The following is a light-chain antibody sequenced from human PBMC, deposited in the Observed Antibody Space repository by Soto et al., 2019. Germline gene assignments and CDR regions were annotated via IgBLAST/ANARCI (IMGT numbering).Light chain of an antibody. CDR3: QQYGSSPRT. CDR1: QSVSSSY. CDR2: GAS. Sequence: EIALTQSPGTLSLSPGERATLSCRASQSVSSSYLAWYQQKPDQAPRLLIYGASSRATGIPDRFSGSGSGTDFTLTISRLEPEDFAVYYCQQYGSSPRTFGQGTKLEIK. V-gene: IGKV3-20*01. J-gene: IGKJ2*01.